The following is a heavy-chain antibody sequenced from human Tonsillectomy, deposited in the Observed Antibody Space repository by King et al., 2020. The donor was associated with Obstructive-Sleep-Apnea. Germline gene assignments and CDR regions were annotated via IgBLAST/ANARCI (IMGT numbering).Heavy chain of an antibody. CDR1: GGSISSGVYY. J-gene: IGHJ6*02. V-gene: IGHV4-31*03. Sequence: VQLQESGPGLVKPSQTLSLTCTVSGGSISSGVYYWSWIRQHPGKGLEWIGYIYYSGSTYYNPSLKSRVTISVDTSKNQFSLKLSSVTAADTAVYYCARERRGDYDFYYYGMDVWGQGTTVTVSS. CDR3: ARERRGDYDFYYYGMDV. D-gene: IGHD5-12*01. CDR2: IYYSGST.